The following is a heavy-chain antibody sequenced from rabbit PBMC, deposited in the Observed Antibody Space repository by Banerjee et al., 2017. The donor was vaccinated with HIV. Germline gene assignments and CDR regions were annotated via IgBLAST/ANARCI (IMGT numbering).Heavy chain of an antibody. V-gene: IGHV1S45*01. D-gene: IGHD1-1*01. Sequence: QEQLVESGGDLVKPGASLTLTCTASGFSFSSIYYIYWVRQAPGKGLEWIACIYADSPGSTDYASWVNGRFTISLDNAQNTVFLQMTSLTAADTATYFCAREDASSSGYLDLWGQGTLVTVS. CDR1: GFSFSSIYY. CDR3: AREDASSSGYLDL. J-gene: IGHJ4*01. CDR2: IYADSPGST.